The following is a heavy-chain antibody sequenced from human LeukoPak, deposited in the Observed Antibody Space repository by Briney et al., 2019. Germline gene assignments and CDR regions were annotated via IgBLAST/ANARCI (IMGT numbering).Heavy chain of an antibody. CDR1: GFTFSSHA. Sequence: GRSLRLSCAASGFTFSSHAMHWVRQAPGKGLEWVSSISSSSSYIYYADSVKGRFTISRDNAKNSLYLQMNSLRAEDTAVYYCARSGSGSYSFWYWGQGTLVTVSS. D-gene: IGHD3-10*01. CDR2: ISSSSSYI. CDR3: ARSGSGSYSFWY. V-gene: IGHV3-21*01. J-gene: IGHJ4*02.